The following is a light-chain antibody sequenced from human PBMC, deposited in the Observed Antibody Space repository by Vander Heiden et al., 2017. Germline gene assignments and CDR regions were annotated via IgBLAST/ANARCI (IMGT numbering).Light chain of an antibody. CDR2: LGS. J-gene: IGKJ4*01. Sequence: DIEMTQSPLSLPVTPGEPAYLSCRSSQNLLHSNGYNYLDWYLQKPGQAPQLLIYLGSNRASGVPDRFSGSGSGTDFTLKISRVEAEDVGVYYCMQALQTLLTFGGGTKVEIK. V-gene: IGKV2-28*01. CDR3: MQALQTLLT. CDR1: QNLLHSNGYNY.